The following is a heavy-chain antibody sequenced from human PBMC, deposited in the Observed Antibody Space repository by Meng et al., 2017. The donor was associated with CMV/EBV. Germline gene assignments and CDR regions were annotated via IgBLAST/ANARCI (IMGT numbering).Heavy chain of an antibody. CDR2: IYYSGST. V-gene: IGHV4-59*01. J-gene: IGHJ4*02. D-gene: IGHD1-26*01. CDR3: ARGEGHSGSYYFYFDY. CDR1: GGSISSYY. Sequence: SETLSLTCTVSGGSISSYYWSWIRQPPGKGLEWIGYIYYSGSTNYNPSLKSRVTISVDTSKNQFSLKLSSVTAADTAVYYCARGEGHSGSYYFYFDYWGQGTLVIVSS.